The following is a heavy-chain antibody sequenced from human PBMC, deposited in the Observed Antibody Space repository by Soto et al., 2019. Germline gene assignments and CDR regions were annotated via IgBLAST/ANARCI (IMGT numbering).Heavy chain of an antibody. CDR1: GYTFTSYG. Sequence: QVHLVQSGAEVKKPGASVKVSCKGSGYTFTSYGITWVRQAPGQGLEWMGWISAHNGNTDYAQKHQVRETVTRDSSTSRAHMELRSVTSDAKAVYYCARGRYGDYWGQGALVTV. D-gene: IGHD1-1*01. V-gene: IGHV1-18*01. CDR3: ARGRYGDY. CDR2: ISAHNGNT. J-gene: IGHJ4*02.